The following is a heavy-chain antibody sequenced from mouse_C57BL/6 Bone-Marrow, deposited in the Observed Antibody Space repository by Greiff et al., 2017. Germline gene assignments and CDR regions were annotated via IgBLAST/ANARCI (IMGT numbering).Heavy chain of an antibody. J-gene: IGHJ2*01. Sequence: VQLQQSGAELVKPGASVKLSCKASGYTFTSYWMHWVKQRPGQGLEWIGMIHPNSGSTNYNEKFKSKATLTVDKSSSTAYMQLSSLTSEDSAVYYCAGDYYGSRRDYLDYWGQGTTLTVSS. CDR3: AGDYYGSRRDYLDY. V-gene: IGHV1-64*01. D-gene: IGHD1-1*01. CDR1: GYTFTSYW. CDR2: IHPNSGST.